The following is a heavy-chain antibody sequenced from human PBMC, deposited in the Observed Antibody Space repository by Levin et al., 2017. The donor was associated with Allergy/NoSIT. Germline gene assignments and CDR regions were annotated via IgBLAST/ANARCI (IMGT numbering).Heavy chain of an antibody. CDR1: GYTFTSYD. V-gene: IGHV1-8*01. Sequence: ASVKVSCKASGYTFTSYDINWVRQATGQGLEWMGWMNPNSGNTGYAQKFQGRVTMTRNTSISTAYMELSSLRSEDTAVYYCARGPRWTAMVKVWFDPWGQGTLVTVSS. CDR3: ARGPRWTAMVKVWFDP. J-gene: IGHJ5*02. D-gene: IGHD5-18*01. CDR2: MNPNSGNT.